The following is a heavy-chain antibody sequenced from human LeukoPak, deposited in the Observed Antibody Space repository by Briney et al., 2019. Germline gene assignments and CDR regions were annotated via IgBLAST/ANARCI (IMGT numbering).Heavy chain of an antibody. CDR1: GYTFTSYG. D-gene: IGHD4-17*01. V-gene: IGHV1-18*01. J-gene: IGHJ3*02. Sequence: ASVKVSCKASGYTFTSYGISWVRQAPGQGLEWMGWISAYYGNTNYAQKLQGRVTMTTDTSTSTAYMELRSLRSDDTAVYYCARGMTTVTPGAFDIWGQGTMVTVSS. CDR2: ISAYYGNT. CDR3: ARGMTTVTPGAFDI.